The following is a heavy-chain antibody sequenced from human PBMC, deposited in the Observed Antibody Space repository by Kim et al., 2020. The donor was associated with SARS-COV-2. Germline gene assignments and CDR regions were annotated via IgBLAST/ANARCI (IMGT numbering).Heavy chain of an antibody. D-gene: IGHD4-17*01. CDR3: AREDGDYLPVTYYYYGVDV. V-gene: IGHV4-39*07. J-gene: IGHJ6*02. Sequence: SETLSLTCSVSGGSISSNNYYWGWIRQPPGKGLEWIGSIYHGGSTYYNPSLKSRVTISVDTSKNQFSLKLSSVTAADTAVYYCAREDGDYLPVTYYYYGVDVWGQGTTVTVSS. CDR1: GGSISSNNYY. CDR2: IYHGGST.